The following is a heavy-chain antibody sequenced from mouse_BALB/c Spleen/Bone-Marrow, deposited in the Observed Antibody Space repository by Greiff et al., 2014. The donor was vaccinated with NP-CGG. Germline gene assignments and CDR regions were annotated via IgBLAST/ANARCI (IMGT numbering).Heavy chain of an antibody. D-gene: IGHD2-4*01. Sequence: VKLEESGPGLVAPSQSLSITCTVSGFSLTGYGVSWVRQSPGKDLEWLGMIWGDGSTDYNSALKSRLSISKDNSKSQVFLKMNSLQTDDTARYYCARDSFLITRALDYWGQGTSVTVSS. CDR1: GFSLTGYG. CDR2: IWGDGST. V-gene: IGHV2-6-7*01. J-gene: IGHJ4*01. CDR3: ARDSFLITRALDY.